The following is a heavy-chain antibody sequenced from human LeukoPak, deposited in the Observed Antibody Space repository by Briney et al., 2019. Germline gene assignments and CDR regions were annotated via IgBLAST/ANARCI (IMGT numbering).Heavy chain of an antibody. J-gene: IGHJ5*02. CDR1: GGSFSGYY. CDR3: ARVDYDSRGSYYDNWFDP. D-gene: IGHD3-22*01. CDR2: IDTSGSTTSVST. Sequence: SETLSLTCAVYGGSFSGYYWSWIRQPAGKGLEWIGCIDTSGSTTSVSTNYNPSLKCRVTISVDTSKNQFSLRLSSVTAADTAVYYCARVDYDSRGSYYDNWFDPWGQGSLVTVSS. V-gene: IGHV4-59*10.